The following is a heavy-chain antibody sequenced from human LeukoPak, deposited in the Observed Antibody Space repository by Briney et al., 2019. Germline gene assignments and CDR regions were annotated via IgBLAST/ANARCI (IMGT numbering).Heavy chain of an antibody. CDR1: GFTFSNYD. J-gene: IGHJ5*02. CDR2: ISDSGGST. Sequence: GRSLRLSCAASGFTFSNYDMSWVRQAPGKGLEWVSSISDSGGSTYYADSVKGRFTISRDNSKNTLYLQVTNLRAADTAVYYCAKDLSRAVAADWFDPWDQGSLVTVSS. V-gene: IGHV3-23*01. D-gene: IGHD6-19*01. CDR3: AKDLSRAVAADWFDP.